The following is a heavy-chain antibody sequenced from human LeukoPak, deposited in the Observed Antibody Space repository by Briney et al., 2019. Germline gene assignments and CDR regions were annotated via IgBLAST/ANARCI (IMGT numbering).Heavy chain of an antibody. CDR1: GFTFSSYT. J-gene: IGHJ3*02. CDR2: ISSSSSYI. V-gene: IGHV3-21*01. D-gene: IGHD3-10*01. Sequence: GGSLRLSCAASGFTFSSYTMNWVRQAPGKGLEWVSSISSSSSYIYYADSVKGRFTISRDNAKNSLYLQMNSLRAEDTAVYYCARDPSMVRGSAFDIWGQGTMVTVSS. CDR3: ARDPSMVRGSAFDI.